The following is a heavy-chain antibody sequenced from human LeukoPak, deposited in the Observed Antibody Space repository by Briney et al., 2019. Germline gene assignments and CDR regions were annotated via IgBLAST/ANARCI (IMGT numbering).Heavy chain of an antibody. Sequence: SETLSLTCTVSGGSISSYYWSWIRQPAGKGLEWIGRIYTSGSTNYNPSLKSRVTMSVDTSKNQFSLKLSPVTAADTAVYYCARGYCSGGSCRQFDPWGQGTLVTVSS. CDR3: ARGYCSGGSCRQFDP. CDR2: IYTSGST. J-gene: IGHJ5*02. D-gene: IGHD2-15*01. CDR1: GGSISSYY. V-gene: IGHV4-4*07.